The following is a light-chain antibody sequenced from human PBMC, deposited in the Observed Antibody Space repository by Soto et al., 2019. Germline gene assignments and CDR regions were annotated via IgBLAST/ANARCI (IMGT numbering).Light chain of an antibody. Sequence: DIQMTQSPYSLSASVGDRVTITCRASQSISSYLNWYQQKPGKAPNLLLYAAASLQSGVPSRFSGSGSGTDFTLTISSLQPEDFATYYCQQSYSSSWTFGQGTTVEIK. CDR2: AAA. J-gene: IGKJ1*01. V-gene: IGKV1-39*01. CDR1: QSISSY. CDR3: QQSYSSSWT.